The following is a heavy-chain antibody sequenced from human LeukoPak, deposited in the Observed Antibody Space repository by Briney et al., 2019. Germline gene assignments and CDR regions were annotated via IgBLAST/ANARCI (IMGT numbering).Heavy chain of an antibody. J-gene: IGHJ4*02. CDR1: GFPFSTYA. Sequence: GGSLRLSCAASGFPFSTYAMNWVRQAPGKGLEWVSVITGSGGFTQYADSVKGRFTISRDNSKNTVYLQMNSLRVEDTALYYCVRSLDYWGQGTLVTVSS. CDR3: VRSLDY. V-gene: IGHV3-23*01. CDR2: ITGSGGFT.